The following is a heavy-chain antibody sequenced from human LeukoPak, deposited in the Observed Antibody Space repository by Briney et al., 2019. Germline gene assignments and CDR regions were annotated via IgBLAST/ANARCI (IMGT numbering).Heavy chain of an antibody. CDR1: GGSISSSSYY. CDR2: IYYSGST. V-gene: IGHV4-39*01. J-gene: IGHJ3*02. Sequence: SETLSLTCTVSGGSISSSSYYWGWIRQPPGKGLEWIGSIYYSGSTYYNPSLKSRVTISVDTSKNQFSLKLSSATAADTAVYYCARAVPAAPVDIWGQGTMVTVSS. CDR3: ARAVPAAPVDI. D-gene: IGHD2-2*01.